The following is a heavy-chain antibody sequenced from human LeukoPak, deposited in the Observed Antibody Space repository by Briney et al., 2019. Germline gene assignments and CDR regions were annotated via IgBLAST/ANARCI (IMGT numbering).Heavy chain of an antibody. J-gene: IGHJ4*02. CDR2: VSSTGST. D-gene: IGHD6-13*01. V-gene: IGHV4-59*01. CDR3: ARHSSSWFGDWCFDY. Sequence: SETLSLTCAVYGGSFSGYYWSWIRQPPGKGLEWIAYVSSTGSTNYNPSLKSRVTISVDTSKNQFSLSLSSVTAADTAVYYCARHSSSWFGDWCFDYWGQGTLVTVSS. CDR1: GGSFSGYY.